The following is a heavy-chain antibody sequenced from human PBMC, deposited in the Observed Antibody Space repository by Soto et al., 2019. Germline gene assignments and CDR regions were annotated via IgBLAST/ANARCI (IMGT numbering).Heavy chain of an antibody. Sequence: QVQLQESGPGLVKPSGTLSLNCKVSGDSISSSEWWSWVRQPPGKGLEWIAEIHHSGRTNYNTSLPRRITITVDKSKNQISLRLSTVTAADTAVYYCARGGITAVRNYYSYHWGQGTLVTVSS. V-gene: IGHV4-4*02. CDR1: GDSISSSEW. D-gene: IGHD1-20*01. J-gene: IGHJ4*02. CDR3: ARGGITAVRNYYSYH. CDR2: IHHSGRT.